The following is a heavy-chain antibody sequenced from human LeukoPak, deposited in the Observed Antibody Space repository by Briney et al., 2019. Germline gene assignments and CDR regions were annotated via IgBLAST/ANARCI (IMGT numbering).Heavy chain of an antibody. CDR1: GYTFTGYY. D-gene: IGHD6-19*01. V-gene: IGHV1-2*02. Sequence: GASVKVSCKASGYTFTGYYMHWVRQAPGQGLEWMGWINPNSGDTNYAQKFQGRVTMTRDTSISTAYMELSRLRSDDTAVYYCARARPGIAVAGIDYWGQGTLVTVSS. J-gene: IGHJ4*02. CDR3: ARARPGIAVAGIDY. CDR2: INPNSGDT.